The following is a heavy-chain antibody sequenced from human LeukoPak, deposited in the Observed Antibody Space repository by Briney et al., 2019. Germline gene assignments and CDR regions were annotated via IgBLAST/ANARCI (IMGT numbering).Heavy chain of an antibody. CDR2: ISGSGSST. J-gene: IGHJ4*02. CDR3: AKYGSGTYYTGLH. D-gene: IGHD3-10*01. V-gene: IGHV3-23*01. Sequence: GGSLRLSCAASGFTFGSFAMNWVRQAPGKGLEWVSVISGSGSSTYYADSVKGRFTISRDISKSTLYLQMNSLRDEDTALYYCAKYGSGTYYTGLHWGQGTLVTVSS. CDR1: GFTFGSFA.